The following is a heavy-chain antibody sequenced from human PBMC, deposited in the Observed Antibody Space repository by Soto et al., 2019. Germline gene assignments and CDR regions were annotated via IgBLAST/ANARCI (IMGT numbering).Heavy chain of an antibody. CDR1: GYTLSNYG. CDR2: ISLYSDGT. Sequence: ASVKVSCKTSGYTLSNYGITWVRQAPGQPLEWLGWISLYSDGTNYAQKFQGRVSMTTDTSTTTAYMELRSLRSDDTAVYYCARVVPGAEAWFGPWGQGTLVTVSS. D-gene: IGHD2-2*01. J-gene: IGHJ5*02. V-gene: IGHV1-18*01. CDR3: ARVVPGAEAWFGP.